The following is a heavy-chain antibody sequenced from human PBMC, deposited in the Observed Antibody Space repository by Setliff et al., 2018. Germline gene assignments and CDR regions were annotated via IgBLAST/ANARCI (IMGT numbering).Heavy chain of an antibody. CDR2: VTIYNGNT. CDR1: GYTFNNYG. CDR3: ARVESMVRGKNILRHFDY. Sequence: VASVKVSCKASGYTFNNYGVAWVRQAPGQGLGWMGWVTIYNGNTKYAQNLQGRLTLSTDRSTNTVYMELGSLTTDDTAVYYCARVESMVRGKNILRHFDYWGQGIQVTVSS. J-gene: IGHJ4*02. V-gene: IGHV1-18*01. D-gene: IGHD3-10*01.